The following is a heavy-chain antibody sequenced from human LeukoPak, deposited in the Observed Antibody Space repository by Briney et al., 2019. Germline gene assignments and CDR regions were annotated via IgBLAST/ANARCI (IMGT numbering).Heavy chain of an antibody. CDR3: ARRPFGGKGAFDI. J-gene: IGHJ3*02. V-gene: IGHV4-39*01. CDR1: GGSISSSSTYY. D-gene: IGHD4-23*01. CDR2: NYYSGST. Sequence: SETLSLTCTVSGGSISSSSTYYWGWIRQPPRKWVEWIGTNYYSGSTYYNASLKSRVTISVDTSKNQFSLKRSSVTAADTALYYCARRPFGGKGAFDIWGQGTMVTVSS.